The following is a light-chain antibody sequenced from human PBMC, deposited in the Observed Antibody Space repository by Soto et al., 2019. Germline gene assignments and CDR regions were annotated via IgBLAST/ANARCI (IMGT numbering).Light chain of an antibody. CDR1: QGISST. J-gene: IGKJ2*01. CDR3: QQSFSTPHT. V-gene: IGKV1-13*02. Sequence: AIQLTQSPSSLSASVGDRVTITCRASQGISSTLAWYQQKPGKPPKLLIYDASSLESGVPVRFSGRGSGTDFTLTISSLQPEDSATYYCQQSFSTPHTFGQGTKLELK. CDR2: DAS.